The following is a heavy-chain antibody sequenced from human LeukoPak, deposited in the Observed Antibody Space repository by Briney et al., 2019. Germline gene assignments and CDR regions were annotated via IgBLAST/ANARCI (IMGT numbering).Heavy chain of an antibody. V-gene: IGHV3-23*01. CDR1: GFTFRRYA. CDR2: ISGSGGST. CDR3: AKALTDNLVWLLSTHFDY. J-gene: IGHJ4*02. Sequence: PGGSLRLSCAASGFTFRRYAMSWVRQAPGKGLEGVSAISGSGGSTYYADSVKGRFTISRDNSKNTLYLQMNSLRAEDTGVYYCAKALTDNLVWLLSTHFDYWGQGTLVTVSS. D-gene: IGHD3-3*01.